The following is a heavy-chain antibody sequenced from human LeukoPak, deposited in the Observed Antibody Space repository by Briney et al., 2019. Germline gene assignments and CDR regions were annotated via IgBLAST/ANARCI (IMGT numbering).Heavy chain of an antibody. V-gene: IGHV4-34*01. J-gene: IGHJ6*02. CDR1: GGSFSGYY. CDR3: ARVWYYYGMDV. CDR2: INHSGST. D-gene: IGHD3-16*01. Sequence: PSETLSLTCAVYGGSFSGYYWSWIRQPPGKGLEWIGEINHSGSTNYNPSLKSRATISVDTSKNQFSLKLSSVTAADTAVYYCARVWYYYGMDVWGQGTTVTVSS.